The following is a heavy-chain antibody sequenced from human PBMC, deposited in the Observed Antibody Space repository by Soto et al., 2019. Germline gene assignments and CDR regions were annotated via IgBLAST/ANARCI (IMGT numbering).Heavy chain of an antibody. CDR3: TRAPPRGIAAPGTWGSGTAV. CDR1: A. D-gene: IGHD6-13*01. V-gene: IGHV3-30*04. Sequence: AVRWVSKKQSKGLEWVAVISYDGSSKFYADSVKGRFSISRDSAKNTVKLQMHSLRVEDTAVYYCTRAPPRGIAAPGTWGSGTAVWVQGSAVTGFS. CDR2: ISYDGSSK. J-gene: IGHJ6*02.